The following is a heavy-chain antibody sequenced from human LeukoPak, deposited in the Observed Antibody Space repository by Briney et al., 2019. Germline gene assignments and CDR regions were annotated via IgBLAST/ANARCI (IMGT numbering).Heavy chain of an antibody. CDR1: GYIFSDYY. CDR3: AREKVRQSGMDV. V-gene: IGHV1-2*06. Sequence: ASVKVSCKASGYIFSDYYIIWVRQAPGQGLEWMGRINPTSGDTNYAQKFQGRVTMTRDTSISTAYMELSRLRSDDTAVYYCAREKVRQSGMDVWGQGTLVTVSS. J-gene: IGHJ4*02. CDR2: INPTSGDT. D-gene: IGHD6-13*01.